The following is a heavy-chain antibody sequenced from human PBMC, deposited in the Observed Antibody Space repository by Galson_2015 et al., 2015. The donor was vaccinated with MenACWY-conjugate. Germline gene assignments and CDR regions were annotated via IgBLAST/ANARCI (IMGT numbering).Heavy chain of an antibody. D-gene: IGHD2-2*01. CDR2: IQCTHYGANT. V-gene: IGHV3-49*03. J-gene: IGHJ4*02. Sequence: FLRLSCATSGFAFGDSLMGRFRQAPGTGLEWVGYIQCTHYGANTQYAASVKDRFTISRDDSRSIAYLQMNSLKIEDTALYYCTRADHRYCSRTNCPFDHWGQGTLVTVSS. CDR1: GFAFGDSL. CDR3: TRADHRYCSRTNCPFDH.